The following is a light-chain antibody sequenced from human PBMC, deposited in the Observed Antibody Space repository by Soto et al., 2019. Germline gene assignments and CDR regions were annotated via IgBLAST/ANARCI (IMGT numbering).Light chain of an antibody. J-gene: IGKJ1*01. V-gene: IGKV3-20*01. CDR1: QSVTSSY. CDR3: QHYGNSRT. Sequence: EIVLTQSPGTLSLSPGERATLSCRASQSVTSSYLAWYHHKPGQAPRLLMYGASSRATGIPDRFSGTGSGTDFTLTISRLEPEDSAVYYCQHYGNSRTFGQGTKVDIK. CDR2: GAS.